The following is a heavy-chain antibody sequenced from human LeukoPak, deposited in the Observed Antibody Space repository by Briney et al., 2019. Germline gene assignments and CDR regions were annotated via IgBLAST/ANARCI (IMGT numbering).Heavy chain of an antibody. CDR3: AKLKYSSGSGTYYFDY. J-gene: IGHJ4*02. D-gene: IGHD6-19*01. CDR1: GFTFSTYT. CDR2: IGNNGGGI. Sequence: PGGSLRLSCAASGFTFSTYTMYWVRHPPGKRLEWVSIIGNNGGGIHYADSVKGRFTISRDNSKNTLYLQMNSLRAEDTAVYYCAKLKYSSGSGTYYFDYWGQGTLVTVSS. V-gene: IGHV3-23*01.